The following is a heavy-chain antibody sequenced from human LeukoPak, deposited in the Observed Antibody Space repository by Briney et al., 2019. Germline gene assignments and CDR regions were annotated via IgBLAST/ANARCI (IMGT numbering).Heavy chain of an antibody. CDR2: ISGSGGST. CDR1: GFTFSSYA. D-gene: IGHD3-3*01. CDR3: AKDRGRRITIFGVVYYGMDV. V-gene: IGHV3-23*01. Sequence: GGSLRLSCAASGFTFSSYAMSRVRQAPGKGLEWVSAISGSGGSTYYADSVKGRFTISRDNSENTLYLQMNSLRAEDTAVYYCAKDRGRRITIFGVVYYGMDVWGQGTTVTVSS. J-gene: IGHJ6*02.